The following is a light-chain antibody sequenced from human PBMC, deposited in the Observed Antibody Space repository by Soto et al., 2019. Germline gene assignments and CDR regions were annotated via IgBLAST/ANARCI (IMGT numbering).Light chain of an antibody. CDR3: LLYFGGPWV. CDR1: AGVVTRDHY. V-gene: IGLV7-43*01. J-gene: IGLJ7*01. CDR2: TTT. Sequence: QTVVTQEPSVTVSPGGTVTLACGSSAGVVTRDHYPNWFQQKPGQPPRALISTTTNRHSWTPARFSGSLLGDKAALTLSGVQPEDEADYYCLLYFGGPWVFGGGTQLTGL.